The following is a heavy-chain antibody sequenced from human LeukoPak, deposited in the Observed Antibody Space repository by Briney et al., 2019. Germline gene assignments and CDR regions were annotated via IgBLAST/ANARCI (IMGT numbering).Heavy chain of an antibody. D-gene: IGHD1-14*01. CDR3: ARRSNPPGRIDH. V-gene: IGHV3-74*01. CDR2: INKDGIIT. Sequence: GGSLRLSCEASGFTFSSYWMHWVRQAPGKGLVWVSRINKDGIITSYADSVKGRFTISRDNSKNTMYLQMNSLKGEDTAVYYCARRSNPPGRIDHWGQGTLVTVSS. CDR1: GFTFSSYW. J-gene: IGHJ4*02.